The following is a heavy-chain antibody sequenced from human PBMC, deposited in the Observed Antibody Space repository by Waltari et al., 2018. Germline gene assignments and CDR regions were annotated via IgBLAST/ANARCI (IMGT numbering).Heavy chain of an antibody. CDR1: GYTFTGYH. D-gene: IGHD2-2*01. Sequence: QVQLVQSGAEVKKPGASVKVSCKASGYTFTGYHMHWVRQAPGQGLEWMGWINPNSGGTIYAQNFQGRVTMTRDTSISTAYMELSRLRSDDTALYYCATGIVVVPAANRGYAFDIWGQGTMVTVSS. CDR3: ATGIVVVPAANRGYAFDI. V-gene: IGHV1-2*02. J-gene: IGHJ3*02. CDR2: INPNSGGT.